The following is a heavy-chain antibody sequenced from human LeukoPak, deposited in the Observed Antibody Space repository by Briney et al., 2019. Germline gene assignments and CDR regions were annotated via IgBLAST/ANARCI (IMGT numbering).Heavy chain of an antibody. CDR1: GGTFNNNG. D-gene: IGHD3-3*01. CDR3: VRSITIFGVVILFGY. Sequence: EASVKVSCKASGGTFNNNGFSWVRQAPGQGLEWMGGIIPIFGTANYTQKFQGRVTITADESTSTAYMELSSLRSDDTAVYYCVRSITIFGVVILFGYWGQGTLVTVS. V-gene: IGHV1-69*01. CDR2: IIPIFGTA. J-gene: IGHJ4*02.